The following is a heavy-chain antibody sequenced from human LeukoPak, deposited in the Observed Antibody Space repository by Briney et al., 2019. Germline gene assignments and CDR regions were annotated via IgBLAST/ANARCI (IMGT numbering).Heavy chain of an antibody. CDR1: GFTFSSYS. Sequence: GGSLRLSCSASGFTFSSYSMNWVRQAPGKGLEWVSSISSSSSYIYYADSVKGRFTISRDNAKNSLYLRMNSLRAEDTAVYYCARWTGQQRDNWFDPWGQGTLVTVSS. CDR2: ISSSSSYI. J-gene: IGHJ5*02. V-gene: IGHV3-21*01. CDR3: ARWTGQQRDNWFDP. D-gene: IGHD6-13*01.